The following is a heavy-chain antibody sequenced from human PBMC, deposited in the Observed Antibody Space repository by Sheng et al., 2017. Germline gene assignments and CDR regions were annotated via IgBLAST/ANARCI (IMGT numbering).Heavy chain of an antibody. J-gene: IGHJ4*02. CDR2: IYSGGST. CDR3: ARDRASYSFYFDC. CDR1: GFTVSSNY. V-gene: IGHV3-53*01. Sequence: EVQLVESGGGLIQPGGSLRLSCAASGFTVSSNYMNWVRQAPGKGLEWVSVIYSGGSTYYADSVKGRFTISRDNSKNTLYLQMNSLRAEDTAVYYCARDRASYSFYFDCWGQGTLVT. D-gene: IGHD4-4*01.